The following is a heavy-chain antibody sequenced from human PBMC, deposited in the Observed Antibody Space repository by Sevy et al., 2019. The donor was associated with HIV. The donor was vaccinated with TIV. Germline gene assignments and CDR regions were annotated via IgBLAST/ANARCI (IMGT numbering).Heavy chain of an antibody. CDR1: GDSISSYH. J-gene: IGHJ4*02. Sequence: SETLSLTCTVSGDSISSYHWSWIRQPPGKGLEWIGYIYNSGTTKYNPYLKSRVTISVDTSKNQFSLRLTSVTAADKAVYYCARVLVVAGTTPPYYFDYWGQGSLVTVSS. D-gene: IGHD6-19*01. CDR2: IYNSGTT. CDR3: ARVLVVAGTTPPYYFDY. V-gene: IGHV4-59*01.